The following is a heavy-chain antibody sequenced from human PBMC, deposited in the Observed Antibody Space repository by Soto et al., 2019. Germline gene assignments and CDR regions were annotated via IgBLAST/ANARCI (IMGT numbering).Heavy chain of an antibody. J-gene: IGHJ6*02. D-gene: IGHD3-3*01. CDR1: GGTLNNFA. CDR3: ATATMAPISSACQLNRVDV. V-gene: IGHV1-69*01. CDR2: IMPVFDTA. Sequence: VHLVQSGAELKKPGSSVKGSCQASGGTLNNFAFTCERQAPGQGLEWLGGIMPVFDTAHNAQKYQGRVTITADVFTGIVYMEFSSLRSDDTVVYCCATATMAPISSACQLNRVDVWGQGTTVT.